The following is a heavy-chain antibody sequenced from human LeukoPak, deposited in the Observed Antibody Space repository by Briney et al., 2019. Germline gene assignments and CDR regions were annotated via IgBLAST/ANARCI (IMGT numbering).Heavy chain of an antibody. Sequence: GGSLRLSCAASGFTFSSYWMHWVRQAPGKGLVWVSHINSDGSWTSYADSVKGRFSISKDNAKNTVYLQMNSLRAEDTAVYYCVSFYETYWGRGTLVTVSS. CDR3: VSFYETY. CDR1: GFTFSSYW. V-gene: IGHV3-74*01. CDR2: INSDGSWT. D-gene: IGHD2/OR15-2a*01. J-gene: IGHJ4*02.